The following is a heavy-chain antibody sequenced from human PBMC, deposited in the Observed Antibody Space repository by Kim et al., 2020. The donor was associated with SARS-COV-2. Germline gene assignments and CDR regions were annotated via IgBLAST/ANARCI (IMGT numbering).Heavy chain of an antibody. CDR3: AKDTGSRSLDY. V-gene: IGHV3-23*01. Sequence: YTDSGQGRFTISSDNSKNTLFLQMNSLRAEDTAISYCAKDTGSRSLDYWGQGTLLTVSS. J-gene: IGHJ4*02. D-gene: IGHD2-15*01.